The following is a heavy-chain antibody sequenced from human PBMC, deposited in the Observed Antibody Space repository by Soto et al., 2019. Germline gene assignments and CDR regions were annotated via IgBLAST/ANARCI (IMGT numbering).Heavy chain of an antibody. Sequence: SETLSLTCTVSGGSISSYYWSWIRQPPGKGLEWIGYISYSGSTNYNPSLKSRVTISVDTSKNQFSLKLNSVTAADTAVYFCARVDSNPLYYYGMDVWGQGSTVTVSS. V-gene: IGHV4-59*01. CDR1: GGSISSYY. CDR3: ARVDSNPLYYYGMDV. CDR2: ISYSGST. J-gene: IGHJ6*02. D-gene: IGHD4-4*01.